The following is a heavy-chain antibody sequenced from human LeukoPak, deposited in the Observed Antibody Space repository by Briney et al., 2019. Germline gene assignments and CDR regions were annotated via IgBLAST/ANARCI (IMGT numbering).Heavy chain of an antibody. V-gene: IGHV1-69*05. D-gene: IGHD2-2*01. CDR1: GGTFSSYA. CDR3: ARDRGYCSSTSCYYWFDP. J-gene: IGHJ5*02. CDR2: IIPIFGTA. Sequence: SVKVSCKASGGTFSSYAISWVRQAPGQGLEWMGGIIPIFGTANYAQKFQGRVTITTDESTSTAYMELSSLRSEDTAVYYCARDRGYCSSTSCYYWFDPWGQGTLVTISS.